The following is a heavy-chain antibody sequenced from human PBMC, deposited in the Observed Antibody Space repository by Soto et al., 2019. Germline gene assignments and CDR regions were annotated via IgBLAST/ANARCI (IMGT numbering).Heavy chain of an antibody. V-gene: IGHV4-39*01. J-gene: IGHJ4*02. CDR2: VYYRGRS. Sequence: SETLSLTCSVSGGSFSSDSFIWGWIRQSPGKGLEWIGSVYYRGRSYSKSSVKSRVTISVDTSKNRFSLSLNSVTASDTAVYFCVSQRTTVPTQAYFDYWGPGALVTVSS. D-gene: IGHD4-17*01. CDR3: VSQRTTVPTQAYFDY. CDR1: GGSFSSDSFI.